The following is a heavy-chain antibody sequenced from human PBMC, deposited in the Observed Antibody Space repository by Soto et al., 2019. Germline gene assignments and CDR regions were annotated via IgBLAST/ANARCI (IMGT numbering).Heavy chain of an antibody. CDR3: AKERYSSSWYPDY. V-gene: IGHV3-30*18. Sequence: GGSLRLSCAASGFTFSSYGMHWVSRAPGKGLEWVAVISYDGSNKYYADSVKGRFTISRDNSKNTLYLQMNSLRAEDTAVYYCAKERYSSSWYPDYWGQGTLVTVSS. D-gene: IGHD6-13*01. CDR1: GFTFSSYG. CDR2: ISYDGSNK. J-gene: IGHJ4*02.